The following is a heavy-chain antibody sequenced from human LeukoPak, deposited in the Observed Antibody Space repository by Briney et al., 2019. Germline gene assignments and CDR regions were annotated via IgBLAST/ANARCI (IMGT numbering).Heavy chain of an antibody. J-gene: IGHJ6*02. CDR3: ARDHRYNWKRYYYYGMDV. V-gene: IGHV3-30-3*01. CDR2: ISYDGSNK. Sequence: GRSLRLSCAASGFTFSSYAMPWVRQAPGKGLEWVAVISYDGSNKYYADSVKGRFTISRDNSKNTLYLQMNSLRAEDTAVYYCARDHRYNWKRYYYYGMDVWGQGTTVTVSS. CDR1: GFTFSSYA. D-gene: IGHD1-20*01.